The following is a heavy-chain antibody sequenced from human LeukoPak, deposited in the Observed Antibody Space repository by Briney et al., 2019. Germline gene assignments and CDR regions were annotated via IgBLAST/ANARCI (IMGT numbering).Heavy chain of an antibody. V-gene: IGHV3-30*03. CDR2: ISYDGSNK. J-gene: IGHJ4*02. Sequence: PGRSLRLSCAASGFTFSSYGMHWVRQAPGKGLEWVAVISYDGSNKYCADSVKGRFTISRDNSKNTLYLQMNSLRAEDTAVYYCAREYYSSGWYTFDYWGQGTLVTVSS. CDR3: AREYYSSGWYTFDY. CDR1: GFTFSSYG. D-gene: IGHD6-19*01.